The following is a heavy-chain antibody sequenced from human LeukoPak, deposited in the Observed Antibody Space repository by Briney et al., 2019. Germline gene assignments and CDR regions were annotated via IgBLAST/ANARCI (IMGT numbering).Heavy chain of an antibody. Sequence: GGSLRLSCAASGFTFRRYWMSWARQASGKGLEWVANINQDGSEKYYVDSAKGRFTISRDNAKNSLYLQMNSLRAEDTAVYYCVGLGENYWGQGTLVTVSS. D-gene: IGHD3-10*01. V-gene: IGHV3-7*02. CDR1: GFTFRRYW. CDR2: INQDGSEK. CDR3: VGLGENY. J-gene: IGHJ4*02.